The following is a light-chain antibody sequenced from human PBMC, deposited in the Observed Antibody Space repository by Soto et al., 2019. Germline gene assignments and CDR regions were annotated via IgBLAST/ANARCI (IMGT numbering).Light chain of an antibody. V-gene: IGKV3-20*01. CDR2: GAS. CDR3: QQYGSSPRT. Sequence: EIVLAQSPGTLSLSPGERATLSCRASQSVSRNFLAWYQQKPGQAPWLLIYGASNRAGGVPDRFSGSGSGTDFTLTISRLEPEDFAVYYCQQYGSSPRTFGQGTRWISN. J-gene: IGKJ1*01. CDR1: QSVSRNF.